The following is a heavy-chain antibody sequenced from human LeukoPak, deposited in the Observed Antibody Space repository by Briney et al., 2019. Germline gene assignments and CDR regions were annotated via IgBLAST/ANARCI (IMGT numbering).Heavy chain of an antibody. J-gene: IGHJ4*02. CDR1: GYTFTGHN. V-gene: IGHV1-2*02. D-gene: IGHD3-10*01. CDR3: ARRHGSGSDYRGVDY. Sequence: GASVKVSCKASGYTFTGHNLHWVRQAPGQGLERMGWINPNSGDTNYAQKFQGRVTMTRDTSISTAYMELSTLRSDDTAVFYCARRHGSGSDYRGVDYWGQGTLVTVSS. CDR2: INPNSGDT.